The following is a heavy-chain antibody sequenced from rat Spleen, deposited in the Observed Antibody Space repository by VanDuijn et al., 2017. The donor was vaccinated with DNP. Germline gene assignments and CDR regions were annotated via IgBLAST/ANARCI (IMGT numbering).Heavy chain of an antibody. CDR3: ARHEDYSSYIYGFAY. D-gene: IGHD1-2*01. V-gene: IGHV5S13*01. CDR2: ISTGGGIT. J-gene: IGHJ3*01. CDR1: GFTFSNHG. Sequence: EVQLVGSGGGLVQPGRSLKLSCAASGFTFSNHGMAWVRQAPTKGLEWVASISTGGGITYYRDSVKGRFTISRDDAKNTQYLQMDSLRSEDTATYYCARHEDYSSYIYGFAYWGQGTLVTVSS.